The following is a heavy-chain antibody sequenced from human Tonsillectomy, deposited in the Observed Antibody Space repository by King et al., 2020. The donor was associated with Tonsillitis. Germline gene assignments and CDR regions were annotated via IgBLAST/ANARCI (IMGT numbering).Heavy chain of an antibody. J-gene: IGHJ6*02. Sequence: HGQLVQSGGGVVQPGRSLRLSCAASGFTFSSYGMHWVRQAPGKGLEWVAVISYDGSNKYYADSVKGRFTISRDNSKNTLYLQMNSLRAEDTAVYYCAKDYSGYAHYYYYYGMDFWGQGTTVTVSS. D-gene: IGHD5-12*01. CDR1: GFTFSSYG. V-gene: IGHV3-30*18. CDR3: AKDYSGYAHYYYYYGMDF. CDR2: ISYDGSNK.